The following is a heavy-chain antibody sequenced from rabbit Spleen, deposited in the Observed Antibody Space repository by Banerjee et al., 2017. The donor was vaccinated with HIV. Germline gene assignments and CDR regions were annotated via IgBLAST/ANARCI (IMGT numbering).Heavy chain of an antibody. Sequence: QEQLEESGGDLVKPEGSLTLTCTASGFSFSSSYWICWFRQAPGKGMEWIGCVGSSNGGTWYASGEKGRVTISKTSSTPVILQMTSLTAADTAIYFCARDRYADEGDAANLWGPGTLVTVS. CDR2: VGSSNGGT. V-gene: IGHV1S45*01. D-gene: IGHD6-1*01. J-gene: IGHJ2*01. CDR1: GFSFSSSYW. CDR3: ARDRYADEGDAANL.